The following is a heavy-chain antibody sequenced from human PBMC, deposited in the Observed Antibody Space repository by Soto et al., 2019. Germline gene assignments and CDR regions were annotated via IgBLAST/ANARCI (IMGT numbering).Heavy chain of an antibody. D-gene: IGHD2-15*01. Sequence: QVHLVQSGAEVKKPGASVKVSCKASGYTFNSYAIHWVRQAPGQSLEWMGCINDADGNTKYSQNFQDRVTMIRDTSASTAYMDLSSLKSEDTAVYYCARDPPGSGPNFDNWGQGTLVTVSS. CDR1: GYTFNSYA. CDR2: INDADGNT. V-gene: IGHV1-3*01. J-gene: IGHJ4*02. CDR3: ARDPPGSGPNFDN.